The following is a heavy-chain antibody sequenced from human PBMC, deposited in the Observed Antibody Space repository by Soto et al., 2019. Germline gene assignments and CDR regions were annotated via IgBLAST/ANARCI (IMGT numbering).Heavy chain of an antibody. V-gene: IGHV4-31*03. CDR1: GGSVSDGGYY. CDR3: ATPSLGPRVGATGPGGFDV. J-gene: IGHJ3*01. CDR2: IAYTGNS. D-gene: IGHD1-26*01. Sequence: QVQLQESGPGLVKPSETLSLTCRVSGGSVSDGGYYWVWIRKLPAQGPEWIGYIAYTGNSFYNPPPKTRATLSIDTSKNQFSLRLTSVTAADTAVYYCATPSLGPRVGATGPGGFDVWGQGILVTVSS.